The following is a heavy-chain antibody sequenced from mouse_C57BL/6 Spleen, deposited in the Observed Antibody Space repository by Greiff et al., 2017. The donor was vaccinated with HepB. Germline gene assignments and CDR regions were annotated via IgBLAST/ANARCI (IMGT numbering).Heavy chain of an antibody. CDR1: GFTFSSYA. J-gene: IGHJ4*01. CDR3: ARGGYAMDY. V-gene: IGHV5-4*01. Sequence: EVQGVESGGGLVKPGGSLKLSCAASGFTFSSYAMSWVRQTPEKRLEWVATISDGGSYTYYPDNVKGRFTISRDNAKNNLYLQMSHQKSEDTAMYYCARGGYAMDYWGQGTSVTVSS. CDR2: ISDGGSYT.